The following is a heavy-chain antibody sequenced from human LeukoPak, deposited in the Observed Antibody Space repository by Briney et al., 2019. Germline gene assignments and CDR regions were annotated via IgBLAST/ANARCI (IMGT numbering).Heavy chain of an antibody. CDR1: GGSISSYY. CDR2: IYYSGST. V-gene: IGHV4-59*01. Sequence: SETLSLTCTVSGGSISSYYWSWIRQPPGKGLEWIGYIYYSGSTNYNPSLKSRVTISVDTSKNQFSLRLSSVTAADTAVYYCARVYDRSSYYYYLDYWGQGTLVTVSS. J-gene: IGHJ4*02. CDR3: ARVYDRSSYYYYLDY. D-gene: IGHD3-22*01.